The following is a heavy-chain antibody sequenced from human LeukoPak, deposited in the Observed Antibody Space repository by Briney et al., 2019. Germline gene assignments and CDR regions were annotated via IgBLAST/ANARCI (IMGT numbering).Heavy chain of an antibody. CDR1: GFTFSTYA. V-gene: IGHV3-30-3*01. J-gene: IGHJ4*02. Sequence: GGSLRLSCAASGFTFSTYAVHWVRQAPSKGLEWVAVISYDGSKRYYADSVKGRFTISRDNSKNAFLQMNSLRAEDTAVYYCARDYDTSGSYFDFFDYWGQGTLVTVSS. CDR3: ARDYDTSGSYFDFFDY. D-gene: IGHD3-22*01. CDR2: ISYDGSKR.